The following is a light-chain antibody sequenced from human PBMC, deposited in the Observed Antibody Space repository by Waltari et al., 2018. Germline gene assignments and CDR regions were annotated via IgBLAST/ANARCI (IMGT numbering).Light chain of an antibody. CDR2: VAS. CDR1: QSISNY. CDR3: QQSYNAPYT. J-gene: IGKJ2*01. V-gene: IGKV1-39*01. Sequence: DIQMTQSPSSLPASVGDRVTITCRSSQSISNYLNWYQHEPGEAPKLLVYVASNLQRGVPSRFSGSGSETDFTLTISSLQLEDFATYYCQQSYNAPYTFGQGTNVEIK.